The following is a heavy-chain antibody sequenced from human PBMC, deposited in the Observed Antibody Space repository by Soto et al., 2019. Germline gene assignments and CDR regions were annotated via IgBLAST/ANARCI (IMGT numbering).Heavy chain of an antibody. CDR2: TSAYNGNT. CDR1: GYTFTSYG. CDR3: ARDHTFGGRNWFDP. Sequence: GASVKVSCKASGYTFTSYGISWVRQAPGQGLEWMGWTSAYNGNTNYAQKLQGRVTMTTDTSTSTAYMELRSLRSDDTAVYYCARDHTFGGRNWFDPWGQGTLVTVSS. D-gene: IGHD2-15*01. J-gene: IGHJ5*02. V-gene: IGHV1-18*01.